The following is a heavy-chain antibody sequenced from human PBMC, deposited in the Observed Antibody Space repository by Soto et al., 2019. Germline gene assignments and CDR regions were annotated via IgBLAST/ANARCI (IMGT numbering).Heavy chain of an antibody. CDR1: GYTFSNYG. D-gene: IGHD3-10*01. CDR2: ISVYNGKT. Sequence: QVQLVQSGAEVREPGASVKVSCEASGYTFSNYGITWVRQAPAQGLERMGWISVYNGKTNHAQEFQGRVTMTTDTSTGTGYMELRSLRSDDTAVYYCARDRKEGLGNYRRYWGQGTHVTVSS. J-gene: IGHJ4*02. CDR3: ARDRKEGLGNYRRY. V-gene: IGHV1-18*01.